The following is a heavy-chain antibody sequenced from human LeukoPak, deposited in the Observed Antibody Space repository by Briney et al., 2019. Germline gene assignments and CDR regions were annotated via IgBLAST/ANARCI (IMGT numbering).Heavy chain of an antibody. V-gene: IGHV3-23*01. D-gene: IGHD3-22*01. Sequence: GGSLRLSCVASGFTYSNYDMTWVRQAPGKGMEWVSGISGSGGNTYYADSVKGRFTISRDKTKNTLYLQMNSLRAEDTAVYYCAKSAYYDASGYYREYYFDYWGQGTLVTVSS. J-gene: IGHJ4*02. CDR3: AKSAYYDASGYYREYYFDY. CDR1: GFTYSNYD. CDR2: ISGSGGNT.